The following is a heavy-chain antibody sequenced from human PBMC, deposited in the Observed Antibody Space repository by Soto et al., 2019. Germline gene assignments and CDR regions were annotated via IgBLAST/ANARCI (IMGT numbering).Heavy chain of an antibody. D-gene: IGHD3-22*01. Sequence: ASVKVSCKASGYTFITYGVSWVRQAPGQGLDWLGWISTYNGNTRYAERLQGRVTMTTDTTTNTAYMELRNLRSDDTAVYYCARGPTDYYDNSANYFLDYWGQGTLVTISS. CDR3: ARGPTDYYDNSANYFLDY. CDR1: GYTFITYG. CDR2: ISTYNGNT. J-gene: IGHJ4*02. V-gene: IGHV1-18*01.